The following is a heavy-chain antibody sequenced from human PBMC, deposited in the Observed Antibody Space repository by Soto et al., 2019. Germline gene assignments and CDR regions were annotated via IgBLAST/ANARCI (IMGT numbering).Heavy chain of an antibody. CDR3: ARSYSSRFQQ. Sequence: GGSLRLSCAASGFTFSDYFMNWVRQAPGKGLEWISYISSSSSYTKYADSVKGRFTISRDNAQNSLHLQMNSLRVEDTAVYYCARSYSSRFQQWGQGTLVTVSS. V-gene: IGHV3-11*06. CDR2: ISSSSSYT. D-gene: IGHD6-13*01. CDR1: GFTFSDYF. J-gene: IGHJ1*01.